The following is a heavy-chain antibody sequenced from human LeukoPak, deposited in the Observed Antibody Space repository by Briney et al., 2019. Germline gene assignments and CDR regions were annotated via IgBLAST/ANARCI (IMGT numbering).Heavy chain of an antibody. V-gene: IGHV3-23*01. CDR2: ISGSGGST. J-gene: IGHJ4*02. CDR1: GFTFSSYA. CDR3: AKKTGTVDRYFDY. D-gene: IGHD1-7*01. Sequence: GGSLRLSCAASGFTFSSYAMSWVRQAPGKGLEWVSVISGSGGSTSYADSVKGRFTISRDNSKNTLYLQMHSLRAEDTAVYYCAKKTGTVDRYFDYWGQGTLVTGSS.